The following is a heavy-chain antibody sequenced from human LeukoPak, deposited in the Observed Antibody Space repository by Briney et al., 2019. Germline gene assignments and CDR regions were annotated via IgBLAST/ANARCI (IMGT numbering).Heavy chain of an antibody. D-gene: IGHD6-19*01. J-gene: IGHJ4*02. CDR2: IKRDGSEK. CDR1: GFTFSSYW. CDR3: ARLGPASSGWPESFDY. Sequence: GGSLRLSCAASGFTFSSYWMNWARQAPGKGLEWVDNIKRDGSEKYYVDSVKGRFTISRDNAENSLDLQMNSLRVEDTAVYYCARLGPASSGWPESFDYWGQGTLVTVSS. V-gene: IGHV3-7*03.